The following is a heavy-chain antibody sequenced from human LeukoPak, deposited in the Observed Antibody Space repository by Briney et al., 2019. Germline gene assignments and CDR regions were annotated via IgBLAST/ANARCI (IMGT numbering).Heavy chain of an antibody. CDR3: ARDPTGKFFDY. V-gene: IGHV3-33*05. CDR1: GFTFSSYG. Sequence: GGSLRLSCVGSGFTFSSYGIHWVRQLPGIGPEWVAIISYDGSSEFYADSVKGRFTISRDNAKNSLYLQMNSLRAEDTALYYCARDPTGKFFDYWGQGTLVTVSS. J-gene: IGHJ4*02. D-gene: IGHD1-14*01. CDR2: ISYDGSSE.